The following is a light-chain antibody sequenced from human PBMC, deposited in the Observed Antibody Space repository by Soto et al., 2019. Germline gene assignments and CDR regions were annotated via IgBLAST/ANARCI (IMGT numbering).Light chain of an antibody. CDR2: GAS. V-gene: IGKV3-20*01. CDR1: QTVIHNH. Sequence: TQTPSTLSGSVGDRVTLSCRASQTVIHNHLAWHQQKPGQTPRLLVYGASSRATGIPDRFSGSGSGTEFTLTISRLEPEDFAVYYCHQYGYQQTFGQGTKVDIK. J-gene: IGKJ1*01. CDR3: HQYGYQQT.